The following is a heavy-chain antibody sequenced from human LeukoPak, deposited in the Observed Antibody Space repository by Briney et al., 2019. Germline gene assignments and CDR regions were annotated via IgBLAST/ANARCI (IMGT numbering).Heavy chain of an antibody. CDR1: GFRFSTSW. Sequence: GGSLRLSCATSGFRFSTSWMSWVRQAPGKGLEWVTCIKADGSEKYYVDPVEGRFTVSRDNAKNSLDLQINSLGAEDTAVYYCARGLDCRSTSCYLDNWGQGTLVTVSS. CDR3: ARGLDCRSTSCYLDN. V-gene: IGHV3-7*01. J-gene: IGHJ4*02. D-gene: IGHD2-2*01. CDR2: IKADGSEK.